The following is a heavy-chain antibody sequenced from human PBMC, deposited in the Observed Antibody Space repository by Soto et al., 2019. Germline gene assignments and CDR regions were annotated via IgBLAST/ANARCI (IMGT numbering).Heavy chain of an antibody. V-gene: IGHV5-51*01. CDR1: GFTFTSYW. D-gene: IGHD2-2*01. J-gene: IGHJ4*02. Sequence: ESLKISCKGSGFTFTSYWIAWVRQMPGKGLEWMGIIYPGDSDSSYSPSFQGQVTISADKSINTAYLHWSSLKASDTAIYYCAKHEGYCSTTTCSNFDYWGQGTLVTVSS. CDR2: IYPGDSDS. CDR3: AKHEGYCSTTTCSNFDY.